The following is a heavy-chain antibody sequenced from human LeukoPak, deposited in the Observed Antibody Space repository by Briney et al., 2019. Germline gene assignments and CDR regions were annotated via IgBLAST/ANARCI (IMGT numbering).Heavy chain of an antibody. D-gene: IGHD6-19*01. J-gene: IGHJ6*02. Sequence: GGSLRLSCTGSGFTFDDYAMHWVRQAPGKGLEWVSGISWNSGSIGYADSVKGRFTISRDNAKNSLYLQMNSLRAEDTALYYCAMGSSGWYGYYYYGMDVWGQGTTVTVSS. CDR3: AMGSSGWYGYYYYGMDV. V-gene: IGHV3-9*01. CDR2: ISWNSGSI. CDR1: GFTFDDYA.